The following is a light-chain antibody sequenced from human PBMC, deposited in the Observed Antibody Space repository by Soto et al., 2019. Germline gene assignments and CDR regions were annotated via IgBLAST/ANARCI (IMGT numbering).Light chain of an antibody. Sequence: EIVLTQSPATVSMSPGERVTLSCRASRSVSSFLVWYQQKPGQSPRLLIYDASTRATGIPARFSGGGSGTDFTLSISSLEPEDSAICYCQQRGSWPPTFGGGTKVEIK. CDR1: RSVSSF. J-gene: IGKJ4*01. CDR3: QQRGSWPPT. V-gene: IGKV3-11*01. CDR2: DAS.